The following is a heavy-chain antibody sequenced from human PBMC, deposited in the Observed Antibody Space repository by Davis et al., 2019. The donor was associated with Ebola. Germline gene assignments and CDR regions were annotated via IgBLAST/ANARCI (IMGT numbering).Heavy chain of an antibody. CDR3: TRVWFREKYYYYGMDV. CDR2: IRSKAYGGTT. V-gene: IGHV3-49*03. D-gene: IGHD3-10*01. Sequence: GESLKISCTASGFTFGDYAMSWFRQAPGKGLEWVGFIRSKAYGGTTEYAASVKGRFTISRDDSKSIAYLQMNSLKTEDTAVYYCTRVWFREKYYYYGMDVWGQGTTVTVSS. J-gene: IGHJ6*02. CDR1: GFTFGDYA.